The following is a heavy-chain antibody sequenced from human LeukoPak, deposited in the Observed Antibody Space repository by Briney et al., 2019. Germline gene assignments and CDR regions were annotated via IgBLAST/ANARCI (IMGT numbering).Heavy chain of an antibody. J-gene: IGHJ4*02. Sequence: GGSLRLSCAASGFIFSNYAMSWVRQAPGKGLEWVSVIYRGGSAYYADSVKGRFTISRDNSKNTLSLQMNSLRAVDTAVYYCARTTKEFDILTGYYFDYWGQGTLVTVSS. V-gene: IGHV3-53*01. CDR1: GFIFSNYA. D-gene: IGHD3-9*01. CDR2: IYRGGSA. CDR3: ARTTKEFDILTGYYFDY.